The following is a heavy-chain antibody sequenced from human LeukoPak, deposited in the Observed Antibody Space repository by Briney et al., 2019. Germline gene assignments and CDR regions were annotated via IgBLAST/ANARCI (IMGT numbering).Heavy chain of an antibody. Sequence: GGSLRLSCAASGFIFSNYWMTWVRQAPGKGLEWVANIKQDGTEKYYVDSVKGRFTISRDNAKNTLYLQMNSLRAEDTAVYYWARDGGGCSSTSCYDRLDYWGQGTLVTVSS. CDR3: ARDGGGCSSTSCYDRLDY. J-gene: IGHJ4*02. V-gene: IGHV3-7*04. CDR2: IKQDGTEK. D-gene: IGHD2-2*01. CDR1: GFIFSNYW.